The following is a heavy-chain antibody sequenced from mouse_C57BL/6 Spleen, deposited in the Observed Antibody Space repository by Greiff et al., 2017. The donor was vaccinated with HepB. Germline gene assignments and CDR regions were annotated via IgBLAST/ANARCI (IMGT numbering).Heavy chain of an antibody. CDR1: GYTFTDYN. D-gene: IGHD1-1*01. CDR3: ARGAYYGSSRYAMDY. J-gene: IGHJ4*01. V-gene: IGHV1-18*01. Sequence: EVQLQQSGPELVKPGASVKIPCKASGYTFTDYNMDWVKQSHGKSLEWIGDINPNNGGTIYNQKFKGEATLTVDKSSSTAYMELRSLTSEDTAVYYGARGAYYGSSRYAMDYWSQGTSVTVSS. CDR2: INPNNGGT.